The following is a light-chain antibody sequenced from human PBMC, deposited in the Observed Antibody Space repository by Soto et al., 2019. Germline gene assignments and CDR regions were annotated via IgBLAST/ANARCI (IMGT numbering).Light chain of an antibody. CDR2: KAS. Sequence: DIQMTQSPSTLSASVGDRVTITCRASQSISSWLAWYQQKPGKAPKLLIYKASSLESGVPSRFSGSGSGTEFTLTISSLQPDAFATYYCQQYNSYVFGPGTKVDIK. J-gene: IGKJ3*01. V-gene: IGKV1-5*03. CDR1: QSISSW. CDR3: QQYNSYV.